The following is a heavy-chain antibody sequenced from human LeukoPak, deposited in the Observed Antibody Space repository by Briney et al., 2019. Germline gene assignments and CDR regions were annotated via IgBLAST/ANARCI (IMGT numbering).Heavy chain of an antibody. D-gene: IGHD5-12*01. V-gene: IGHV4-30-4*01. Sequence: SQTLSLTCTVSGGFISGAYYWSWIRQHPGKGLEWIGYIYNSGSTYYNPSLKSRVSMSVDTSKNQFSLQVRSVTAADTAVYYCARRGYSDYDLDYWGQGTLVIASS. CDR2: IYNSGST. J-gene: IGHJ4*02. CDR1: GGFISGAYY. CDR3: ARRGYSDYDLDY.